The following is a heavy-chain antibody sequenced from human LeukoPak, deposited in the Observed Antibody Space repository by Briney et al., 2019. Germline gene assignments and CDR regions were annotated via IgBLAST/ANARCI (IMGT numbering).Heavy chain of an antibody. J-gene: IGHJ4*02. CDR1: GFTFSSYG. CDR2: ISGSGDNT. V-gene: IGHV3-23*01. Sequence: PGGTLRLSCAASGFTFSSYGMTWVRQAPGKGLEWVSAISGSGDNTYYADSVKGRFTISRDNSKNTLYLQVNSLRAEDTAVYYCAKANSITIFGVISPVDYWGQGTLVTVSS. D-gene: IGHD3-3*01. CDR3: AKANSITIFGVISPVDY.